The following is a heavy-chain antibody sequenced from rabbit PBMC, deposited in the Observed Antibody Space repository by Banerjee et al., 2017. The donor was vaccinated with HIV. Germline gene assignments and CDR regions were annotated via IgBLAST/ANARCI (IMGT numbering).Heavy chain of an antibody. D-gene: IGHD4-1*01. Sequence: QEQLEESGGGLVQPGGSLKLSCKASGFDFSTYGVNWVRQAPGKGREWSGYITYGGSASSASWGNGGFTFPRHNAQNTLYLQLNSPTAADTATYFCARDVPNDSGWDFNLWGQGTLVTVS. J-gene: IGHJ4*01. V-gene: IGHV1S47*01. CDR1: GFDFSTYG. CDR2: ITYGGSA. CDR3: ARDVPNDSGWDFNL.